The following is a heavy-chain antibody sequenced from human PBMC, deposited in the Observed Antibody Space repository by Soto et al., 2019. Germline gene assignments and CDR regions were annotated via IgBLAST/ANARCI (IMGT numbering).Heavy chain of an antibody. V-gene: IGHV3-23*01. CDR1: GFTFSLSA. CDR3: AKRPEYDILAGCDY. J-gene: IGHJ4*02. CDR2: LSGGGSTT. D-gene: IGHD3-9*01. Sequence: EVQLLESGGGFVQPGESLRLSCAASGFTFSLSAMSWVRQAPGRGLDWVSSLSGGGSTTDYADSVKGRFTISRDNSKNTAHLQMNSLRAEDTAVYYCAKRPEYDILAGCDYWCQGALVTVCS.